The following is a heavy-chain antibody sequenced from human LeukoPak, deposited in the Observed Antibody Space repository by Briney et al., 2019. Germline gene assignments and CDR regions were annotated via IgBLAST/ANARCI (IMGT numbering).Heavy chain of an antibody. D-gene: IGHD6-13*01. V-gene: IGHV1-18*01. J-gene: IGHJ4*02. CDR3: AREIAAAGGSDY. CDR1: GYTFINYG. Sequence: ASVKVSCKASGYTFINYGISWVRQAPGQGLEWMGWISPYSGNAKYLQRLQGRLTMTTDTSTSTAYMEVRSLRSDDTAVYYCAREIAAAGGSDYWGQGTLVTVSS. CDR2: ISPYSGNA.